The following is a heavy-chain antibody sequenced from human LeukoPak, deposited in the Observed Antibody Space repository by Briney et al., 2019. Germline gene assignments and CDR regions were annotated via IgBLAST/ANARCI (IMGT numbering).Heavy chain of an antibody. V-gene: IGHV1-18*01. CDR3: ARDGDYYDSSGYYGGRGYYFDY. Sequence: ASVKVSCKASGYTFTSYGINWVRQAPGQGLEWMGWIRVYNGNTNYAQKLQGRVTMTTDTSTSTAYMELRSLRSDDTAVYYCARDGDYYDSSGYYGGRGYYFDYWGQGTLVTVSS. CDR1: GYTFTSYG. D-gene: IGHD3-22*01. CDR2: IRVYNGNT. J-gene: IGHJ4*02.